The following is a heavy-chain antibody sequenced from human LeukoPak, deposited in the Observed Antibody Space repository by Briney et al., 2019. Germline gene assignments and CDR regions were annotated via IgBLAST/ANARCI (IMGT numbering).Heavy chain of an antibody. CDR3: ARGGSNYYGSGSYRRNWFDP. J-gene: IGHJ5*02. D-gene: IGHD3-10*01. CDR1: GGSFSGYY. Sequence: SETLSLICAVYGGSFSGYYWSWIREPPGKGLEWSGEINHSGSTNYNPYLKSRVTISVDTSKNQFSLKLSSVTAADTAVYYCARGGSNYYGSGSYRRNWFDPWGQGTLVTVSS. CDR2: INHSGST. V-gene: IGHV4-34*01.